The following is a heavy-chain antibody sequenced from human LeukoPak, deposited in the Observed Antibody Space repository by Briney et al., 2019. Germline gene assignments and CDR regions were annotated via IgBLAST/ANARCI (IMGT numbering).Heavy chain of an antibody. CDR1: GFTFSSYA. Sequence: GGSLRLSCAASGFTFSSYAMHWVRQAPGKGLEWVAVISYDGSNKYYADSVKGRFTISRDNSKNTLYLQMNSLRAEDTAVYYCARAPYGGRWYGMDVWGQGTTVTVSS. CDR3: ARAPYGGRWYGMDV. J-gene: IGHJ6*02. CDR2: ISYDGSNK. V-gene: IGHV3-30*04. D-gene: IGHD4-23*01.